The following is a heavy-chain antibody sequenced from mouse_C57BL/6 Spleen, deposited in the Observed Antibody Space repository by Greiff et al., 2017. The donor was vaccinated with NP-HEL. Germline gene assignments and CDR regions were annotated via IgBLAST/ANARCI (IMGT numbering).Heavy chain of an antibody. Sequence: EVQLQQSGAELVKPGASVKLSCTASGFNIKDYYMHWVKQRTEQGLEWIGRIDPEDGETKYATKFQGKATITADTSSNTAYLQLSSLTSEDTAVYYCARSAWFAYWGQGTLVTVSA. J-gene: IGHJ3*01. CDR3: ARSAWFAY. CDR2: IDPEDGET. V-gene: IGHV14-2*01. CDR1: GFNIKDYY.